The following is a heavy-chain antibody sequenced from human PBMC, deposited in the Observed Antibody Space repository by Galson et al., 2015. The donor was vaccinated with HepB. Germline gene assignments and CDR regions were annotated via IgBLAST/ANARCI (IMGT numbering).Heavy chain of an antibody. V-gene: IGHV2-5*08. J-gene: IGHJ4*02. Sequence: PALVKPTQTLTLTCTFSGFSLSTSGMCVSWIRQPPGKALEWLALIYWDDDKRYSPSLKSRLTITKDTSKNQVVLTMTNMDPVDTATYYCAHSRYYYGSGLFDYWGQGTLVTVSS. CDR3: AHSRYYYGSGLFDY. D-gene: IGHD3-10*01. CDR1: GFSLSTSGMC. CDR2: IYWDDDK.